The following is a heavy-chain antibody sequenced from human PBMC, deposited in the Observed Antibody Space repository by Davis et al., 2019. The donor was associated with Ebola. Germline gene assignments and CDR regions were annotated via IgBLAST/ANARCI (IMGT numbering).Heavy chain of an antibody. D-gene: IGHD3-10*01. CDR3: ARDRGELWFGESGFGMDV. CDR1: GYTFTGYY. CDR2: INPNSGGT. J-gene: IGHJ6*02. Sequence: ASVKASCKASGYTFTGYYMHWVRQAPGQGLEWMGWINPNSGGTNYAQKFQGRVTMTRDTSISTAYMELSRLRSDDTAVYYCARDRGELWFGESGFGMDVWGQGTTVTVSS. V-gene: IGHV1-2*02.